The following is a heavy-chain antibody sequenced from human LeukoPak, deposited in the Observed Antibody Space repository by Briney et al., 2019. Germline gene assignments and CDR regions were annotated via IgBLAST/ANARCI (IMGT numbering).Heavy chain of an antibody. CDR2: ISYDGSNK. CDR1: GFTFSSYA. D-gene: IGHD6-6*01. J-gene: IGHJ5*02. V-gene: IGHV3-30*01. CDR3: ARDLEYSGSSPSNWFDP. Sequence: GRSLRLSCAASGFTFSSYAMHWVRQAPGKGLEWVAVISYDGSNKYYADSVKGRFTISRDNSKNTLYLQMNSLRAEDTAVYYCARDLEYSGSSPSNWFDPWGQGTLVTVSS.